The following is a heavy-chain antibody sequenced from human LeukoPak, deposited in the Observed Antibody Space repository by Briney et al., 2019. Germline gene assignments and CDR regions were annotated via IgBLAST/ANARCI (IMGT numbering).Heavy chain of an antibody. Sequence: PGWSLRLSCAASGFTFSSYEMNWVRQAPGKGLEWVSHISSSGSMIYYADSVKGRFTISRDNAKKSLYLQMNSLRAEDTAVYYCAREGRAVAPTTLDYWGQGILVTVSS. J-gene: IGHJ4*02. D-gene: IGHD6-19*01. CDR2: ISSSGSMI. CDR3: AREGRAVAPTTLDY. CDR1: GFTFSSYE. V-gene: IGHV3-48*03.